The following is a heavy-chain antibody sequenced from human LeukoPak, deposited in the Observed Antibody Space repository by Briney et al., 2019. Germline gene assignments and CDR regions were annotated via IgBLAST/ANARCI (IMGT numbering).Heavy chain of an antibody. V-gene: IGHV1-46*01. Sequence: GASVKVSCKASGYTFISYYMHWVRQAPGQGLEWMGIINPSGGSTSYAQKFQGRVTMTRDTSTSTVYMELSSLRSEDTAVYYCARGVRYCSGGSCYYFDYWGQGTLVTVSS. J-gene: IGHJ4*02. CDR1: GYTFISYY. D-gene: IGHD2-15*01. CDR2: INPSGGST. CDR3: ARGVRYCSGGSCYYFDY.